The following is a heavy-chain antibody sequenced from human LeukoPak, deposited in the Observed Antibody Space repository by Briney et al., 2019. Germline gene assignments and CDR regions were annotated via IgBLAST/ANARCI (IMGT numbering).Heavy chain of an antibody. CDR3: ARATIVPAAINWFDP. V-gene: IGHV4-30-4*01. D-gene: IGHD2-2*02. J-gene: IGHJ5*02. CDR2: IYRSETT. CDR1: GGSSSSGDYY. Sequence: PSQTLSLTCTVSGGSSSSGDYYWSWLPPPPGKGLVWIGYIYRSETTYYNPSLKIRVTMSVDTSKNQFSLKLSSVTAADTAVYYCARATIVPAAINWFDPWGQGTLVTVSS.